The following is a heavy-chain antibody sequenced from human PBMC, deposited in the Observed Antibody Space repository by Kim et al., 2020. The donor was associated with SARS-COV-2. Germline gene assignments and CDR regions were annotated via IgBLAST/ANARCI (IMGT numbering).Heavy chain of an antibody. D-gene: IGHD3-3*01. V-gene: IGHV4-59*01. CDR3: ARACDFWSGYYLGWFDP. Sequence: LKSRVTISVDTSKNQFSLKLSSVTAADTAVYYCARACDFWSGYYLGWFDPWGQGTLVTVSS. J-gene: IGHJ5*02.